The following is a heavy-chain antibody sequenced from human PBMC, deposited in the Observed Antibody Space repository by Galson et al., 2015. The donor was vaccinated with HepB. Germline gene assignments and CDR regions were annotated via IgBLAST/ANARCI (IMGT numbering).Heavy chain of an antibody. V-gene: IGHV3-74*01. CDR3: ARTRGAAAGIFDY. CDR2: INSDGTYI. Sequence: SLRLSCAASVFTFSNYWMHWVRQAPGKGLVWVSRINSDGTYITYADSVKGRFTISRDNAKNTLYLQMNSPRAEDTALYYCARTRGAAAGIFDYWGQGSLVTVSS. D-gene: IGHD6-13*01. CDR1: VFTFSNYW. J-gene: IGHJ4*02.